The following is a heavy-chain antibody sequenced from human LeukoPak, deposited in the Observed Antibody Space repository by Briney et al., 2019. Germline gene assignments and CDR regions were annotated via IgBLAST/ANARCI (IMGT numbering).Heavy chain of an antibody. Sequence: PSETLSLTCIVSGGSISGYYWNWIRQPPGKGLEWIGYIYYSGSTNYNPSLKSRVTISVDTSKNQFSLKLSSVTAADTAVYYCARGNYDFWSGYWPLDVWGKGTTVTVSS. CDR1: GGSISGYY. J-gene: IGHJ6*04. V-gene: IGHV4-59*01. CDR2: IYYSGST. D-gene: IGHD3-3*01. CDR3: ARGNYDFWSGYWPLDV.